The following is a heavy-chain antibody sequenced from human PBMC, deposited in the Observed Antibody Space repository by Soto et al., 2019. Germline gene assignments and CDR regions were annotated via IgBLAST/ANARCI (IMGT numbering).Heavy chain of an antibody. D-gene: IGHD5-18*01. CDR1: GGSISSSNW. J-gene: IGHJ4*02. CDR3: ARGYGRNFDY. Sequence: PSETLSLTCAVSGGSISSSNWWSWVRQPPGKGLEWIGEINHSGSTNYNPSLKSRVTISADTSKNQFSLKLSSVTAADTAVYYCARGYGRNFDYWGQGTLVTVSS. V-gene: IGHV4-4*02. CDR2: INHSGST.